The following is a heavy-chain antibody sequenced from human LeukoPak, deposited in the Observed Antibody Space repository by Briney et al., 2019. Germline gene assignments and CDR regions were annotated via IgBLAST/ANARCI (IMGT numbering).Heavy chain of an antibody. V-gene: IGHV4-59*08. J-gene: IGHJ4*02. CDR3: AAHAAISAAGTAPFDN. Sequence: KPSETLSLTCTVSGGSVNNYYWSWIRQPPGKGLDWIGYIYRGNTKYNPSLKSRVTISMDTSQNQISLKLIPGTAADTAVYYCAAHAAISAAGTAPFDNWGQGMLVTVSS. CDR1: GGSVNNYY. D-gene: IGHD6-13*01. CDR2: IYRGNT.